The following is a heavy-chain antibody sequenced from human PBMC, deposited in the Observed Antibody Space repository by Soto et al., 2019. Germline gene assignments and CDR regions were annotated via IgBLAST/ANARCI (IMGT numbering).Heavy chain of an antibody. CDR3: ARVTDGLLDY. CDR1: GGSVSSGGHY. V-gene: IGHV4-31*03. D-gene: IGHD3-16*01. Sequence: QVQLQESGPGLVKPSQTLSLTCTVSGGSVSSGGHYWSWVRQHPGKDLEWIAYIYQSGSTYYNPSLKSRVTISIDTSKNQFSLKLSSVTAADTAVYYCARVTDGLLDYWGQGTLVTVSS. J-gene: IGHJ4*02. CDR2: IYQSGST.